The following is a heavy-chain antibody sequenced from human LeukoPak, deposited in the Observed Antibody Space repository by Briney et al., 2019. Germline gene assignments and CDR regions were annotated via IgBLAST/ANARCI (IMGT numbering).Heavy chain of an antibody. J-gene: IGHJ3*02. Sequence: PGGSLRLSCAASGFTVSSNYMSWVRQAPGKGLEWVSVIYSGGSTYYADSVKGRFTISRDNSKNTLYLQMNSLRAEDTAVYYCARERGYCSGGRCYSDAFDIWGQGTMVTVSS. CDR3: ARERGYCSGGRCYSDAFDI. D-gene: IGHD2-15*01. V-gene: IGHV3-66*01. CDR1: GFTVSSNY. CDR2: IYSGGST.